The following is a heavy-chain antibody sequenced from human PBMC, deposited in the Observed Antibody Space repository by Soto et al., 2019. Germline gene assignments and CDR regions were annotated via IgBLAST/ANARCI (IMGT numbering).Heavy chain of an antibody. CDR1: GGSISSYY. CDR2: IYTSGST. CDR3: ARVRYSQWLVGPFDY. V-gene: IGHV4-4*07. J-gene: IGHJ4*02. D-gene: IGHD6-19*01. Sequence: SETLSLTCTVSGGSISSYYWSWIRQPAGKGLEWIGRIYTSGSTNYNPSLKSRVTMSVDTSKNQFSLKLSSVTAADTAVYYCARVRYSQWLVGPFDYWGQGTLVTVSS.